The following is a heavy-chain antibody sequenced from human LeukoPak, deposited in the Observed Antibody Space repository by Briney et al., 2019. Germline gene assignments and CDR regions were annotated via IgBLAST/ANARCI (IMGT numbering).Heavy chain of an antibody. J-gene: IGHJ4*02. CDR2: IYYSGRT. V-gene: IGHV4-30-4*01. CDR1: GGSLSSGDYY. Sequence: SETLSLTCTVSGGSLSSGDYYWGWIRQPPGKGLEWIGYIYYSGRTYYNPSLKSRVTISVDTSKNQFSLKLSSVTAADTAVYYCARDQLGTSSYVWGQGTLVTVSS. CDR3: ARDQLGTSSYV. D-gene: IGHD5-18*01.